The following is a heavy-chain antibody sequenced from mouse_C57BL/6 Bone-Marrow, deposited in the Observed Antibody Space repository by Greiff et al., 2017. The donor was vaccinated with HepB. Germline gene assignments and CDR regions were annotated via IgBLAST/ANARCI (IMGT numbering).Heavy chain of an antibody. Sequence: QVHVKQPWAELVKPGASVKMSCKASGYTFTSYWITWVKQRPGQGLEWIGDIYPGSGSTNYNEKFKSKATLTVDTSSSTAYMQLSSLTSEDSAVYYCAREVYYYGSSPSYWGQGTLVTVSA. J-gene: IGHJ3*01. V-gene: IGHV1-55*01. D-gene: IGHD1-1*01. CDR2: IYPGSGST. CDR3: AREVYYYGSSPSY. CDR1: GYTFTSYW.